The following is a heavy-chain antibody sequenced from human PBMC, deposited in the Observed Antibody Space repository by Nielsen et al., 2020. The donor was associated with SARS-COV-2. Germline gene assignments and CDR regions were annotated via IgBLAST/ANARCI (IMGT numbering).Heavy chain of an antibody. CDR1: GGSVSSNDW. V-gene: IGHV4-4*02. CDR2: VSHSGSI. Sequence: SETLSLTCAVSGGSVSSNDWWTWVRQSPGKGLEWIGEVSHSGSINYNPSLKSRVTLSTDKSKRQFSLKVTSVTAADTAVYYCARSGPRRNNAFDIWGQGSMVTVSS. D-gene: IGHD1-26*01. J-gene: IGHJ3*02. CDR3: ARSGPRRNNAFDI.